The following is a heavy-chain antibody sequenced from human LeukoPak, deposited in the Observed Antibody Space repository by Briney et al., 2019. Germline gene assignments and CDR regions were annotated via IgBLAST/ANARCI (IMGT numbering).Heavy chain of an antibody. D-gene: IGHD4-17*01. V-gene: IGHV5-51*01. CDR2: IYPGDSDT. Sequence: GESLKISFKGSGYSFTSYWIGWVRQLPGKGLEWMGVIYPGDSDTRYRPYSEGQVTNPADQSINAAYLQWSSLKASDTVIYYCARREGYGEFDYWGQGTLVTVSS. CDR1: GYSFTSYW. J-gene: IGHJ4*02. CDR3: ARREGYGEFDY.